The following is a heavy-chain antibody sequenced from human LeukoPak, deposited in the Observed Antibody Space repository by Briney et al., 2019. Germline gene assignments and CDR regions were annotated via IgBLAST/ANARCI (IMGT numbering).Heavy chain of an antibody. CDR2: IIPIFGTA. D-gene: IGHD3-22*01. CDR3: ARDPPDYYDSSGYSWGLFDY. CDR1: GGTFSSYA. J-gene: IGHJ4*02. Sequence: GASVKVSCKASGGTFSSYAISWVRQAPGQGLEWMGGIIPIFGTANYAQKFQGRVTITADKSTSTAYMELSSLRSEDTAVYYCARDPPDYYDSSGYSWGLFDYWGQGTLVTVSS. V-gene: IGHV1-69*06.